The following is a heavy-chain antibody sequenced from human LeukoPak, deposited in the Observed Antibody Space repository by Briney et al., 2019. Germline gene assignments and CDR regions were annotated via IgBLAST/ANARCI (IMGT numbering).Heavy chain of an antibody. CDR3: ARVRGEQWLENYFDY. D-gene: IGHD6-19*01. J-gene: IGHJ4*02. CDR1: GYTFTSYG. V-gene: IGHV1-18*04. Sequence: ASVKASCKASGYTFTSYGISWVRQAPGQGLEWMGWISAYNGNTNYAQKLQGRVTMTTDTSTSTAYMELRSLRSDDTAVYYCARVRGEQWLENYFDYWGQGTLVTVSS. CDR2: ISAYNGNT.